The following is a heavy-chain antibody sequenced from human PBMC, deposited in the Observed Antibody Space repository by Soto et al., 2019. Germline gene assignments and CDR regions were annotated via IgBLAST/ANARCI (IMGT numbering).Heavy chain of an antibody. CDR3: ARASVYCSGGSCFPRRYYYYYGMDV. V-gene: IGHV4-34*01. J-gene: IGHJ6*02. CDR1: GGSFSGYY. D-gene: IGHD2-15*01. Sequence: PAETLSLTCAVYGGSFSGYYWRWIRQPPGKGLEWFGEINHSGSTNYNPSLKSRVTISVDTSKNQFSLKLSSVTAADTAVYYCARASVYCSGGSCFPRRYYYYYGMDVWGQGTTVT. CDR2: INHSGST.